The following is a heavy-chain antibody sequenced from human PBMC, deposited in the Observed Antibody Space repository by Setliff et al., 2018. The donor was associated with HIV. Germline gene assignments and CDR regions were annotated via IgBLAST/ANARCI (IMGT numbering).Heavy chain of an antibody. CDR2: IYYDGRT. Sequence: SETLSLTCTVSGGSIRTGAYYWGWIRQPPGKGLEWIGSIYYDGRTFYKPSLKSRLTISVDTSKNQFSLSLNSVTAASVKGRFTISRYDSRNSLYLQMNSLKIEDTAVYYCASGSNQERSDYYYAFDIWGQGTMVTVSS. V-gene: IGHV4-39*07. CDR3: ISRYDSRNSLYLQMNSLKIEDTAVYYCASGSNQERSDYYYAFDI. CDR1: GGSIRTGAYY. J-gene: IGHJ3*02. D-gene: IGHD3-22*01.